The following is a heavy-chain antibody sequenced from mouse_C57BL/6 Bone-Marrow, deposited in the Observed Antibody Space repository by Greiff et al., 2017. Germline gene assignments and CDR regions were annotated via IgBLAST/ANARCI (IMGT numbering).Heavy chain of an antibody. CDR1: GFSFNTYA. J-gene: IGHJ1*03. Sequence: VQLQQSGGGLVQPKGSLKLSCAASGFSFNTYAMNWVRQAPGKGLEWVARIRSKSNNYATYYADSVKDRFTISRDDSASMLYLQMNNLKTEDTAMYYCGRLFAVVDGFDVWGTGTTVTVSS. CDR3: GRLFAVVDGFDV. D-gene: IGHD1-1*01. V-gene: IGHV10-1*01. CDR2: IRSKSNNYAT.